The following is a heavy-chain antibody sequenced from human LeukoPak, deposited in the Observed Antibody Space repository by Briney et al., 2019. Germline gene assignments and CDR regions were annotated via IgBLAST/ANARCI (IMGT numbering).Heavy chain of an antibody. V-gene: IGHV4-34*01. CDR2: INHSGST. CDR3: ARGRRGTMIVVVTSIAFDI. Sequence: PSETLSLTCAVYGGSYSGYYWSWIRQPPGKGLEWIGEINHSGSTNYNPSLKSRVTISVDTSKNQFSLKLSSVTAADTAAYYCARGRRGTMIVVVTSIAFDIWGQGTMVTVSS. J-gene: IGHJ3*02. D-gene: IGHD3-22*01. CDR1: GGSYSGYY.